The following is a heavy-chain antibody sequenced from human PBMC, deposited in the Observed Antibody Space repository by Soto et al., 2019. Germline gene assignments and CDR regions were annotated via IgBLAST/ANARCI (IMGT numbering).Heavy chain of an antibody. D-gene: IGHD3-10*01. CDR2: INSDGSST. V-gene: IGHV3-74*01. Sequence: EVQLVESGGGLVQPGGSLRLSCAASGFTFSTYWIHWVRQAPGKGLVWVSCINSDGSSTNYADSVKGRFTISRDNAKNTLFLQMNSLRAEDTAAYYCARDRWGGGRDMDVWGKGTTVTVSS. J-gene: IGHJ6*04. CDR1: GFTFSTYW. CDR3: ARDRWGGGRDMDV.